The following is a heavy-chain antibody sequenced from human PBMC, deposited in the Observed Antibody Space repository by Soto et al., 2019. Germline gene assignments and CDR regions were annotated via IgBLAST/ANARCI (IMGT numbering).Heavy chain of an antibody. J-gene: IGHJ6*02. Sequence: GGSLRLSCAASGFTFSSYAMSWVRQAPGKGLEWVSAISGRGDSTHNADSVKGRFTISRDNSKNTLYLQMNSLRAEDTAVYYCAKDGFAGNIFPYGMDVWGQGTTVTVS. CDR1: GFTFSSYA. D-gene: IGHD3-9*01. CDR2: ISGRGDST. CDR3: AKDGFAGNIFPYGMDV. V-gene: IGHV3-23*01.